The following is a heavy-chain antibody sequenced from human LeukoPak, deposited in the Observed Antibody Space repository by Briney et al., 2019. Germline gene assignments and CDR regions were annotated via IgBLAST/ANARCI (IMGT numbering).Heavy chain of an antibody. CDR1: GGSISSSSYY. J-gene: IGHJ4*02. CDR2: IYYSGST. Sequence: SETLSLTCTVSGGSISSSSYYWGWIRQPPGKGLEWIGSIYYSGSTYYNPSLKSRVTISVDTSKNQFSLKLSSVTAADTAVYYCARAGRGLRYFDWLTYDYWDQGTLVTVSS. V-gene: IGHV4-39*01. D-gene: IGHD3-9*01. CDR3: ARAGRGLRYFDWLTYDY.